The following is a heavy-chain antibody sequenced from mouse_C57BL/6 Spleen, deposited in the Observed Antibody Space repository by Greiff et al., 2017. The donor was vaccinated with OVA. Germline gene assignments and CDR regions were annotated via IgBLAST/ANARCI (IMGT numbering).Heavy chain of an antibody. CDR3: ARDYYGSSEYFDY. CDR1: GYTFTSYW. CDR2: IHPNSGST. V-gene: IGHV1-64*01. D-gene: IGHD1-1*01. J-gene: IGHJ2*01. Sequence: QVHVKQPGAELVKPGASVKLSCKASGYTFTSYWMHWVKQRPGQGLEWIGMIHPNSGSTNYNEKFKSKATLTVDKSSSTAYMQLSSLTSEDSAVYYCARDYYGSSEYFDYWGQGTTLTVSS.